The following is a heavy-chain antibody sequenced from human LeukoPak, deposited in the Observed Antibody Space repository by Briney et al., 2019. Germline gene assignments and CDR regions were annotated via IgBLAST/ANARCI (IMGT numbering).Heavy chain of an antibody. J-gene: IGHJ3*02. CDR2: IRSDAYGGAI. CDR3: TRDISEMGAFDI. Sequence: PGRSLRLSCRASGFTFGDYAMNWIRQAPGKGLEWVGFIRSDAYGGAIQYDASVKGRFTISRDYSKTVAYLQMTSLKAEDTAVYDCTRDISEMGAFDIWGLGTMVTVSS. D-gene: IGHD5-24*01. V-gene: IGHV3-49*03. CDR1: GFTFGDYA.